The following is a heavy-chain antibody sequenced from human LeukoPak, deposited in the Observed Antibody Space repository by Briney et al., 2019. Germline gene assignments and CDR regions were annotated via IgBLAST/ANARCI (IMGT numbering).Heavy chain of an antibody. CDR1: GGSISSYY. CDR2: IYYSGST. D-gene: IGHD3-22*01. Sequence: SETLSLTCTVSGGSISSYYWSWIRQPPGKGLEWIGYIYYSGSTNYNPSLKSRVTISVDTSKNQFSLKLSSVTAADTAVYYCARDNPYDSSGPPIWGQGTMVTVSS. CDR3: ARDNPYDSSGPPI. J-gene: IGHJ3*02. V-gene: IGHV4-59*12.